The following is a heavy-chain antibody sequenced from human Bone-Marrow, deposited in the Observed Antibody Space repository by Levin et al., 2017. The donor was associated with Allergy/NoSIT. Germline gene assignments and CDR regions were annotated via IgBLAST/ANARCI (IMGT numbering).Heavy chain of an antibody. CDR3: AREGVVPAAMGYYTYYYMDV. V-gene: IGHV4-31*02. D-gene: IGHD2-2*01. CDR1: GGSISSAGYY. J-gene: IGHJ6*03. CDR2: IYYSGST. Sequence: PSETLSLTCTVSGGSISSAGYYWSWIRQHPGKGLEWIGYIYYSGSTSYNPSLKSRVTISVDTSKNQFSLNLNSVTAADAAVYYCAREGVVPAAMGYYTYYYMDVWGKGTTVTVSS.